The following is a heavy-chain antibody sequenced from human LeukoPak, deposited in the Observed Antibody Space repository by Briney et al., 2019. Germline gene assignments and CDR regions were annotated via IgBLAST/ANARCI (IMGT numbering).Heavy chain of an antibody. Sequence: SQTLSLTCTVSGGSISSGGYYWIWIRQHPGKGLEWIGYIYYSGSTYYNPSLKSRVTISVDTSQNQLSPKLSSVTAADTAVYYCARETHHCDSSGYYYRRSDAFDIWGQGTMVTVSS. J-gene: IGHJ3*02. D-gene: IGHD3-22*01. CDR3: ARETHHCDSSGYYYRRSDAFDI. V-gene: IGHV4-31*03. CDR1: GGSISSGGYY. CDR2: IYYSGST.